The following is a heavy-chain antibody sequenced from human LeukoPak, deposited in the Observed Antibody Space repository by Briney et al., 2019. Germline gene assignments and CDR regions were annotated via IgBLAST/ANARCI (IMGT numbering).Heavy chain of an antibody. CDR1: GFTFSSYS. CDR2: TSSSSSYI. CDR3: ASRIAVAGPALNYFDY. J-gene: IGHJ4*02. D-gene: IGHD6-19*01. V-gene: IGHV3-21*01. Sequence: GGSLRLSCAASGFTFSSYSMNWVRQAPGKGLEWVSSTSSSSSYIYYADSVKGRFTISRDNAKNSLYLQMNSLRAEDTAVYYCASRIAVAGPALNYFDYWGQGTLVTVSS.